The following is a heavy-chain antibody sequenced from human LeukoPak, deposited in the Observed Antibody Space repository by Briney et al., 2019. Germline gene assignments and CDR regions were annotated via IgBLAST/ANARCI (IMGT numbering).Heavy chain of an antibody. Sequence: GGSLGLSCVASGFTFSTYNMNWVRQAPGKGLEWVADISSGGSIMYYADSVKGRFTISRDNAKNTLYLQMNSLRAEDTAEYYCARDWAVADVDNYWGQGTLVTVSS. J-gene: IGHJ4*02. CDR3: ARDWAVADVDNY. V-gene: IGHV3-48*04. D-gene: IGHD6-19*01. CDR2: ISSGGSIM. CDR1: GFTFSTYN.